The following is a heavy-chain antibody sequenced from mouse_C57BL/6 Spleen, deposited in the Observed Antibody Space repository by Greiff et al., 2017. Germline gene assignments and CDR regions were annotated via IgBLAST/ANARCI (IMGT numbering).Heavy chain of an antibody. D-gene: IGHD2-4*01. V-gene: IGHV5-17*01. CDR1: GFTFSDYG. CDR2: ISSGSSTI. J-gene: IGHJ1*03. CDR3: ASRYDYDDVWYFDV. Sequence: DVTLVESGGGLVKPGGSLKLSCAASGFTFSDYGMHWVRQAPETGLEWVAYISSGSSTIYYADTVKGRFHISRDNAKNTLFLQMTSLRSEDTAMYDCASRYDYDDVWYFDVWGTGTTVTVSS.